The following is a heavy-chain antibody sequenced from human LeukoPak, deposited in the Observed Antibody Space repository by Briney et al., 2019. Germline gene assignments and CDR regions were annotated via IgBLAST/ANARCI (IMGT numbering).Heavy chain of an antibody. Sequence: SETLSLTCAVYGGSFSGYYWSWIRQPPGKGLEWIGEINHSGSTNYNPSLKSRVTMSVDTSKNQFSLKLSSVTAADTAVYYCARLVVGATYFDYWGQGTLVTVSS. J-gene: IGHJ4*02. CDR3: ARLVVGATYFDY. CDR1: GGSFSGYY. CDR2: INHSGST. D-gene: IGHD1-26*01. V-gene: IGHV4-34*01.